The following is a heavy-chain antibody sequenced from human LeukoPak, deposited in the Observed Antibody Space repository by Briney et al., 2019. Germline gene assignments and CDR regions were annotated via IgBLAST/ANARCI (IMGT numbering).Heavy chain of an antibody. D-gene: IGHD6-13*01. Sequence: SETLSLTCTVSGGYITSFYWSWIRQPAGKGLEWIGRVYSGGSTNYNPSLKSRVSMSLDTSKKQLSLKLSSVTAADTAIYYCARTTYGSPRAFDIWGQGTVVTVSS. CDR3: ARTTYGSPRAFDI. CDR2: VYSGGST. CDR1: GGYITSFY. V-gene: IGHV4-4*07. J-gene: IGHJ3*02.